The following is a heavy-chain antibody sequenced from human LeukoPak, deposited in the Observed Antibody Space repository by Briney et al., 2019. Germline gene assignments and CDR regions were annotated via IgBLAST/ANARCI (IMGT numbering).Heavy chain of an antibody. Sequence: PGGSLRLSCAASGFTFSSYAMTRVRQAPGKGLKWVSGISGSGGDTYYADSVKGRFTVSRDNSKNTLYPQMNSLRAEDTAVYYCAKMARYSSSWADCWGQGTLVTVSS. CDR1: GFTFSSYA. CDR2: ISGSGGDT. J-gene: IGHJ4*02. CDR3: AKMARYSSSWADC. D-gene: IGHD6-13*01. V-gene: IGHV3-23*01.